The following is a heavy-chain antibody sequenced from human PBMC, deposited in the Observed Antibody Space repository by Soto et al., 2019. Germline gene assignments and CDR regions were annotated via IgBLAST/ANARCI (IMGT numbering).Heavy chain of an antibody. V-gene: IGHV1-18*01. CDR3: ARADTLTGTTQYYFDY. Sequence: GASVKVSCKXFGYTSTIYGISWVRQAPGQGLEWMGWICAYNGHTNYAQKLQGRVTMTMDTSRNTAFMELRGLRSDDTAVYYCARADTLTGTTQYYFDYWGQGTLVTVSS. D-gene: IGHD1-20*01. J-gene: IGHJ4*01. CDR1: GYTSTIYG. CDR2: ICAYNGHT.